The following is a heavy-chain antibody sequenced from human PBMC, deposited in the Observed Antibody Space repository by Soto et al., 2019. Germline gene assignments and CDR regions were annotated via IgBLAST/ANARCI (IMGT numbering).Heavy chain of an antibody. CDR2: IYYSGST. CDR1: GGSISSYY. CDR3: ARDRVFSGLDYYYYYGMDV. V-gene: IGHV4-59*01. J-gene: IGHJ6*02. Sequence: RSLTCTVSGGSISSYYWSWIRQPPGKGLEWIGYIYYSGSTNYNPSLKSRVTISVDTSKNQFSLKLSSVTAADTAVYYCARDRVFSGLDYYYYYGMDVWGQGTTVTVSS. D-gene: IGHD6-25*01.